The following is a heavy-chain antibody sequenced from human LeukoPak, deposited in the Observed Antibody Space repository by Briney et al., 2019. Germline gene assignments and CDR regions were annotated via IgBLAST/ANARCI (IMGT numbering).Heavy chain of an antibody. J-gene: IGHJ5*02. CDR3: TKGSSGYFVDL. CDR2: ISNDGGGT. D-gene: IGHD3-22*01. CDR1: GFIFNNYG. Sequence: GGSLRLSCAASGFIFNNYGLIWVRQAPGKGLEWVSAISNDGGGTNYADFVKGRFTISRDNSKNTLFLQMNSLRAEDTALYYCTKGSSGYFVDLWGQGTLVTVSS. V-gene: IGHV3-23*01.